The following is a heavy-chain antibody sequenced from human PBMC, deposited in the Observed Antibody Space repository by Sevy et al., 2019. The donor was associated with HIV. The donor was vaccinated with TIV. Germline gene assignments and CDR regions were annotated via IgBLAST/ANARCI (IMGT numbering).Heavy chain of an antibody. J-gene: IGHJ4*02. CDR1: RFNFSNYA. Sequence: GGSLRLSCAASRFNFSNYAMHWVRQAPGKGLEWVALILHDGSNEHYADSVKGRFTISRDNSQNTVYLQMNSLRPEDTAVYYCARDFWSGFFDYWGQGTLVTVSS. CDR3: ARDFWSGFFDY. D-gene: IGHD3-3*01. V-gene: IGHV3-30*04. CDR2: ILHDGSNE.